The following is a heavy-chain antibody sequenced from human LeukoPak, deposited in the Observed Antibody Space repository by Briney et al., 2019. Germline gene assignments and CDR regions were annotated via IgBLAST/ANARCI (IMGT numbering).Heavy chain of an antibody. CDR2: INPNSGGT. Sequence: ASVKVSCKASGYTFTSYDINWVRQATVQGLEWMGWINPNSGGTNYAQKFQGRVTMTRDTSISTAYMELSRLRSDDTAVYYCARTRSHTQRAFDIWGQGTMVTVSS. CDR1: GYTFTSYD. CDR3: ARTRSHTQRAFDI. J-gene: IGHJ3*02. V-gene: IGHV1-2*02.